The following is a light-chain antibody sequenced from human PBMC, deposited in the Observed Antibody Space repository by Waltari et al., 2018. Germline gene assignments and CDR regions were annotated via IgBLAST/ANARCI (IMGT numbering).Light chain of an antibody. CDR3: CSYAGSSAVV. Sequence: QSALTQPASVSGSPGQSITISCTGTSSDVGSYHLVSWYQQHPGKAPKLMIYEVSKRPSGVSNRFSGSKSGNTASLTISGLQAEDEADYYCCSYAGSSAVVFGGGTKLTVL. CDR1: SSDVGSYHL. J-gene: IGLJ2*01. V-gene: IGLV2-23*02. CDR2: EVS.